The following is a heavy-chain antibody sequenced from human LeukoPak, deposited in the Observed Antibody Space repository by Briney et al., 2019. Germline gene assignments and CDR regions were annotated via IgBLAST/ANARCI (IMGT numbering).Heavy chain of an antibody. CDR3: ARIYGAMALGGFDP. CDR1: GFTFSSYS. CDR2: ISSSSSYI. J-gene: IGHJ5*02. V-gene: IGHV3-21*01. D-gene: IGHD5-18*01. Sequence: PGGSLGLSCAASGFTFSSYSMNWVRQAPGKGLEWVSSISSSSSYIYYADSVKGRFTISRDNAKNSLYLQMNSLRAEDTAVYYCARIYGAMALGGFDPWGQGTLVTVSS.